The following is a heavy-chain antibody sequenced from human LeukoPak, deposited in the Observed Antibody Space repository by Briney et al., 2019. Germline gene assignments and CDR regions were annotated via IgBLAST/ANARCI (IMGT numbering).Heavy chain of an antibody. Sequence: PSQTLSLTCAVSGGSISSGGYSWSWIRQPPGKGLEWIGYIYHSGSTYYNPSLKSRVTISVDRSKNQFSLKLSSVTAADTAVYYCARQRGLGYCSGGSCYSSWFDPWGQGTLVTVSS. V-gene: IGHV4-30-2*01. CDR2: IYHSGST. CDR3: ARQRGLGYCSGGSCYSSWFDP. CDR1: GGSISSGGYS. D-gene: IGHD2-15*01. J-gene: IGHJ5*02.